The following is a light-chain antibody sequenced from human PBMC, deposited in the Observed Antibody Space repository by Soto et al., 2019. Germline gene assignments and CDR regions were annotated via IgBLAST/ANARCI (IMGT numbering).Light chain of an antibody. CDR1: SSNIGSNI. CDR3: SAWDASLNAIL. V-gene: IGLV1-44*01. Sequence: QSVLSQPPSASGTPGQRVTISCSGRSSNIGSNIVNWYQQLPGTAPKLLIYNNDQRPSGVPDRFSGSKSGTSASLAISGLQSEDEADYYCSAWDASLNAILFGGGNKLTVL. J-gene: IGLJ2*01. CDR2: NND.